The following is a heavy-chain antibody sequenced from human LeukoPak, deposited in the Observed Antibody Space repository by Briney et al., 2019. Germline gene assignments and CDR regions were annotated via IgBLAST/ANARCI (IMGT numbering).Heavy chain of an antibody. Sequence: SETLSFTCAVQGASLRGSYWSWIRQPPGKGLQWIGQIDHSGSTHSIPSLKSRVTISLDTSQSQVSLNVNSVTAADTAVYFCARGGNGCYFELWGRGTPVTVSS. V-gene: IGHV4-34*01. CDR1: GASLRGSY. CDR3: ARGGNGCYFEL. CDR2: IDHSGST. J-gene: IGHJ2*01. D-gene: IGHD1-14*01.